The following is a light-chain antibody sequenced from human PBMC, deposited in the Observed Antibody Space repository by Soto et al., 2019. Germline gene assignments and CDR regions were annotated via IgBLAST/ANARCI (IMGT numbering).Light chain of an antibody. V-gene: IGKV1-9*01. CDR1: QPITSD. CDR3: AQLSGVPIT. J-gene: IGKJ5*01. CDR2: AAS. Sequence: DIQLTQAPSFLPASARDRVSITCRASQPITSDLAGYQQKTWRAPKLLIYAASPLQSGVPSRFSGSGSGTEFTLTITRLQREDFATCYCAQLSGVPITFGEGTRQEIQ.